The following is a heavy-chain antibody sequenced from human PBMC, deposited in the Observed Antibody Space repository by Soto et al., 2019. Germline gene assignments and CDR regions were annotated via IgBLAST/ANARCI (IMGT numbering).Heavy chain of an antibody. Sequence: QVQLVQSGAEVKKPGSSVKVSCKASGGSFSSYAISWVRQAPGQGLEWMGGIIPIFGTPSYAQKFQGRVTITADESTSTAYMELSSLRSEDTALYYCAKDTRAQWLDDAFDIWGQGTMVTVSS. D-gene: IGHD6-19*01. CDR3: AKDTRAQWLDDAFDI. CDR2: IIPIFGTP. J-gene: IGHJ3*02. V-gene: IGHV1-69*01. CDR1: GGSFSSYA.